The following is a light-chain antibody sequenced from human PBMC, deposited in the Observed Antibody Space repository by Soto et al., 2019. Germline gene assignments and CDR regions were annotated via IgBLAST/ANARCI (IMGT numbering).Light chain of an antibody. Sequence: TQSPSTLSASVGDRVSITCRASQSVSSYLAWYQQKPGQAPRLLIYDASNRATGIPARFSGSGSGTDFTLTISSLEPEDFAVYYCQQRSNWPPITFGQGTRLEIK. CDR3: QQRSNWPPIT. J-gene: IGKJ5*01. V-gene: IGKV3-11*01. CDR1: QSVSSY. CDR2: DAS.